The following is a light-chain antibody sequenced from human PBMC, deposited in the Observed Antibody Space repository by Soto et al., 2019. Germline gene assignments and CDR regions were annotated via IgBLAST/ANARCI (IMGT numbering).Light chain of an antibody. CDR1: HSVSSSY. Sequence: EIVLTQSPGTLSLSPAERATLSCRASHSVSSSYLVWYQQKPGQAPRLLIYGTSSRATGIPDRFSGSGSGTDFTLTITRLEPEDFAVYYCQHYGSSPPSWTFGQGTKVEIK. V-gene: IGKV3-20*01. CDR2: GTS. J-gene: IGKJ1*01. CDR3: QHYGSSPPSWT.